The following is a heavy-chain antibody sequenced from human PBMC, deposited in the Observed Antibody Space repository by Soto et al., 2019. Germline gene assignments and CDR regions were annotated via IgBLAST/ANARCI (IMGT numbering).Heavy chain of an antibody. Sequence: EVQLVESGGGLVQPGGSLRLSCAASGFTFSSYSMNWVRQAPGKGLEWVSYMNSGSSTIYYADSVKGRFTISRDNAKNSLYLQMNSLRDEDTAVYYCARDAPRCSGGSCFDFWGQGTLVTVSS. CDR3: ARDAPRCSGGSCFDF. D-gene: IGHD2-15*01. J-gene: IGHJ4*02. CDR1: GFTFSSYS. CDR2: MNSGSSTI. V-gene: IGHV3-48*02.